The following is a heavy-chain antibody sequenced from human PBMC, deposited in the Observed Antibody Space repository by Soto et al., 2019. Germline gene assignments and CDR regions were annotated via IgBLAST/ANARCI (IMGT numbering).Heavy chain of an antibody. Sequence: PGGSLRLSCAASGFTFSRYGMHWVRQAPGKGLEWVAVISYDGSNKYYADSVKGRFTISRDNSKNTLYLQMNSLRAEDTAVYYCAKDGSLRGYSYGNFDYWGQGT. D-gene: IGHD5-18*01. CDR2: ISYDGSNK. J-gene: IGHJ4*02. CDR3: AKDGSLRGYSYGNFDY. CDR1: GFTFSRYG. V-gene: IGHV3-30*18.